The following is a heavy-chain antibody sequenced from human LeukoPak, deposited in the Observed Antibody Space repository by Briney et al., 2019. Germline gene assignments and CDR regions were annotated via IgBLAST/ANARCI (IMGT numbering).Heavy chain of an antibody. CDR1: GFTFSSYW. CDR2: INSDGSST. CDR3: ARGSHITMIVVVITEY. J-gene: IGHJ4*02. D-gene: IGHD3-22*01. V-gene: IGHV3-74*01. Sequence: PGGSLRLSCAASGFTFSSYWMHWVRQAPGKGLVWVSRINSDGSSTSYADSVKGRFTISRDNAKNTLYLQMNSLRAEDTAVYYCARGSHITMIVVVITEYWGQGTLVTVSS.